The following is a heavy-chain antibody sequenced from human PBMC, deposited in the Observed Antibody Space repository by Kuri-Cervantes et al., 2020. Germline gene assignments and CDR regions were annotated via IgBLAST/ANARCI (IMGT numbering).Heavy chain of an antibody. Sequence: ASVKVSCKASGYTFTSYAMHWVRQAPGQGLEWMGWINPNSGGTNYAQKFQGWVTMTRDTSISTAYMELSRLRSDDTAVYYCARVGRAVAGGSDGYYYYGMDVWGKGTTVTVSS. D-gene: IGHD6-19*01. CDR2: INPNSGGT. V-gene: IGHV1-2*04. CDR1: GYTFTSYA. CDR3: ARVGRAVAGGSDGYYYYGMDV. J-gene: IGHJ6*04.